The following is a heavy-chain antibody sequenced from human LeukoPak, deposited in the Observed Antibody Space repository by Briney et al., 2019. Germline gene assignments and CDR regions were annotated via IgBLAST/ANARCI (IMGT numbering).Heavy chain of an antibody. Sequence: PGRSLRLSCAAYGFTFSSYGMHWVRQAPGKGLEWVAVISYDGSNKYYADSVKGRFTISRDNSKNTLYLQMNSLRAEDTAVYYCAKNHDYGDYAGLGTYYFDYWGQGTLVTVSS. CDR1: GFTFSSYG. CDR2: ISYDGSNK. D-gene: IGHD4-17*01. V-gene: IGHV3-30*18. CDR3: AKNHDYGDYAGLGTYYFDY. J-gene: IGHJ4*02.